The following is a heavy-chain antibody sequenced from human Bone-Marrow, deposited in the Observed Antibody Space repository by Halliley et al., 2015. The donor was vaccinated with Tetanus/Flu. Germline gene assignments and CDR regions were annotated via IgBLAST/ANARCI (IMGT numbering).Heavy chain of an antibody. CDR2: INPSGGKT. CDR1: GYTFTTYY. CDR3: ARDGFPAPLSTAPPFFDGLDV. J-gene: IGHJ6*02. D-gene: IGHD4-4*01. Sequence: QVQLVQSGAEVKKPGASVKVSCQASGYTFTTYYLHWVRQAPGQVLEGMGIINPSGGKTTYAQKFQGSVTVTRDTSTDTVYMELSRLRSADTAIYYCARDGFPAPLSTAPPFFDGLDVWGQGTTVTVSS. V-gene: IGHV1-46*01.